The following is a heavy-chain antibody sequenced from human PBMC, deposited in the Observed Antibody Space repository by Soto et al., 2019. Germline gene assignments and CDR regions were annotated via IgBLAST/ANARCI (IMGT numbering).Heavy chain of an antibody. CDR3: TRAIAQDWFDP. V-gene: IGHV1-58*01. J-gene: IGHJ5*02. CDR2: IVVGSGNT. CDR1: GFTFTSSA. Sequence: ASVKVSCKASGFTFTSSAVQWVRQARGQRLEWIGWIVVGSGNTNYAQKFQERVTITRDMSTSTAYMELSSLRSEDTAVYYCTRAIAQDWFDPWGQGTLVTVSS.